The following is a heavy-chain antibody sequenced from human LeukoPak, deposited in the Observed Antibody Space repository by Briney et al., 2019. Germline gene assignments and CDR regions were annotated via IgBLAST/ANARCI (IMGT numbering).Heavy chain of an antibody. J-gene: IGHJ4*02. CDR3: ARGYNSSSNYFDY. V-gene: IGHV4-59*12. CDR1: GGSISSYY. Sequence: PSETLSLTCTVSGGSISSYYWSWIRQPPGKGLEWIGYIYYSGSTNYNPSLKSRVTISVDTSKNQFSLKLSSVTAADTAVYYCARGYNSSSNYFDYWGQGTLVTVSS. D-gene: IGHD6-13*01. CDR2: IYYSGST.